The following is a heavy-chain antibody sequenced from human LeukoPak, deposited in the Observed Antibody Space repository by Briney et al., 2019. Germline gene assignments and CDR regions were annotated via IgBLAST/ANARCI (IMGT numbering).Heavy chain of an antibody. CDR1: GFPFSSYA. V-gene: IGHV3-23*01. CDR3: VKAVGAAGLDY. J-gene: IGHJ4*02. Sequence: PGGSLRLSCAASGFPFSSYAMSWVRQAPGKGLEWVSGIPGSGGSTYYADSVKGRFTISRDNAKNTLYLQMNSLRAEDTAVYYCVKAVGAAGLDYWGQGTLVTVSS. D-gene: IGHD6-13*01. CDR2: IPGSGGST.